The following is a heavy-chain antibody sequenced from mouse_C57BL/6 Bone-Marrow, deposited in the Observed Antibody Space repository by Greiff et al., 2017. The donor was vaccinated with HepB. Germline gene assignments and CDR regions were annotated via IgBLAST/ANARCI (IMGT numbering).Heavy chain of an antibody. CDR1: GFNIKDYY. J-gene: IGHJ1*03. V-gene: IGHV14-1*01. CDR3: TTRGYGSRRSYWYFDV. D-gene: IGHD1-1*01. Sequence: EVQLQQSGAELVRPGASVKLSCTASGFNIKDYYMHWVKQRPEQGLEWIGRIDPEDGDTEYAPKFQGKATMTADTSSNTAYLQLSSLTSEDTAVYYGTTRGYGSRRSYWYFDVWGTGTTVTVSS. CDR2: IDPEDGDT.